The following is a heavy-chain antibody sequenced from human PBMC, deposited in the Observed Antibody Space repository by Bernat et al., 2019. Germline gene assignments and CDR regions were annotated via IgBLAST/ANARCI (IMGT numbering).Heavy chain of an antibody. CDR3: ARAQKRSGYYYS. CDR1: GYTFTSYG. J-gene: IGHJ4*02. D-gene: IGHD3-22*01. Sequence: QVQLVQSGAEVKKPGASVNVSCKASGYTFTSYGISWVRQAPGQGLEGMGWISAYNGNTNYAQKLQGRVTMTTDTSTSTAYKELRSLRSDDTAVYYCARAQKRSGYYYSWGQGTLVTVSS. CDR2: ISAYNGNT. V-gene: IGHV1-18*01.